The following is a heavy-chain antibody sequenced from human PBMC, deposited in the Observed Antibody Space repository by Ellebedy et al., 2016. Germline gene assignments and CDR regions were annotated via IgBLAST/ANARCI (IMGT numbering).Heavy chain of an antibody. CDR3: ARGWARVRLERRLGWFDP. CDR1: GGSFSGYY. Sequence: GSLRLSXAVYGGSFSGYYWSWIRQPPGKGLEWIGEINHSGSTNYNPSLKSRVTISVDTSKNQFSLKLSSVTAADTAVYYCARGWARVRLERRLGWFDPWGQGTLVTVSS. V-gene: IGHV4-34*01. D-gene: IGHD1-1*01. J-gene: IGHJ5*02. CDR2: INHSGST.